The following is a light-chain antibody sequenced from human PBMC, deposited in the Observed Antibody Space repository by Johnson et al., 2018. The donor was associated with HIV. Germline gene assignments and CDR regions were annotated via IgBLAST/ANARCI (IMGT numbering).Light chain of an antibody. V-gene: IGLV1-51*01. J-gene: IGLJ1*01. CDR2: DNN. CDR3: GTWDSSLTSYV. Sequence: AVLTQPPSVSAAPGQKVTISCSGSSSNIGNNYVSWYQQLPGRAPKLLIYDNNKRPSGIPGRFSGSKSGPSATLGITGLQTGDEADYYCGTWDSSLTSYVFGAGTKVTVL. CDR1: SSNIGNNY.